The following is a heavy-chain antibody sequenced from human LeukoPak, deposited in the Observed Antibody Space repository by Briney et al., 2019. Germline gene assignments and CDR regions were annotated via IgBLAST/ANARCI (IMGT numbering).Heavy chain of an antibody. CDR3: ARFSSSWYYFDY. D-gene: IGHD6-13*01. J-gene: IGHJ4*02. V-gene: IGHV1-2*02. Sequence: GASVKVSCKASGYTFTGYYMHWVRQAPGQGLEWMGWINPNSGGTNYAQKFQGRVTMTRDTSISTAYMKLSRLRSDDTAVYYCARFSSSWYYFDYWGQGTLVTVSS. CDR2: INPNSGGT. CDR1: GYTFTGYY.